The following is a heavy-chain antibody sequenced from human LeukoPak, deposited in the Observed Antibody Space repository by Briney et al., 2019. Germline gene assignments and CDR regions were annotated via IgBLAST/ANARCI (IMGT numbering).Heavy chain of an antibody. CDR2: VIPIFGTA. Sequence: SVKVSCKASGGTFSSYAISWVRQAPGQGLEWMGGVIPIFGTANYAQKFQGRVTITTDESTSTAYMELSSLRSEDTAVYYWGRWLNYLVILIGYPRYFDYWGQGTLVTVSS. CDR3: GRWLNYLVILIGYPRYFDY. D-gene: IGHD3-9*01. CDR1: GGTFSSYA. V-gene: IGHV1-69*05. J-gene: IGHJ4*02.